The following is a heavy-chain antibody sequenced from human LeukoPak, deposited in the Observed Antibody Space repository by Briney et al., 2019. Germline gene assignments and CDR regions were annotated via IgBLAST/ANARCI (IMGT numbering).Heavy chain of an antibody. CDR3: ARVGAIPGIVGSQAIYYYYMDV. CDR1: GFTFSSYA. Sequence: PGGSLRLSCAASGFTFSSYAMHWVRQAPGKGLEWVAVISYDGNNKYYADSVKGRLTISRDNSKNTLYLQMNSLRAEDTAVYYCARVGAIPGIVGSQAIYYYYMDVWGKGTTVTVSS. V-gene: IGHV3-30-3*01. CDR2: ISYDGNNK. J-gene: IGHJ6*03. D-gene: IGHD1-26*01.